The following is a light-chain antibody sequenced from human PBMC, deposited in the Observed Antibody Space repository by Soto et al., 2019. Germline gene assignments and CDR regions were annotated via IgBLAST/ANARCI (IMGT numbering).Light chain of an antibody. CDR2: DAS. J-gene: IGKJ1*01. Sequence: EIVLTQSPATLSLSPGERATLSCRASQSVSSYLAWYQQKPGQAPRLLIHDASNRATGSPARFSGSGSGTDFTLTISSLEPEDFAVYYCQQRTNWWTFGQGTKVEL. V-gene: IGKV3-11*01. CDR3: QQRTNWWT. CDR1: QSVSSY.